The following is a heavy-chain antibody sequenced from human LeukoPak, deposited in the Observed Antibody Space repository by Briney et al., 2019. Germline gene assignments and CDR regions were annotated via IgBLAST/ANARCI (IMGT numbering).Heavy chain of an antibody. J-gene: IGHJ5*02. V-gene: IGHV3-23*01. D-gene: IGHD6-13*01. CDR2: ITGSGVDT. Sequence: PGGSLRLSCAASGFTFSSHAMSWVRQAPGKGLEWVSVITGSGVDTYYAGSVKGRFTISRDNSKNTLYVQMNSLRAEDTAIYYCAKGAAAGRQDPNYNWFDPWGQGTLVTVSS. CDR3: AKGAAAGRQDPNYNWFDP. CDR1: GFTFSSHA.